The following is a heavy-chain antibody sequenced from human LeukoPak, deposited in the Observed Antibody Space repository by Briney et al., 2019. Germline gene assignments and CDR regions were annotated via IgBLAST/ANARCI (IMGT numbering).Heavy chain of an antibody. J-gene: IGHJ4*02. CDR2: IGGGGSV. V-gene: IGHV3-23*01. CDR1: GFTFSNYA. CDR3: AKDRRDGSSRDGFFDY. Sequence: PGGSLRLSCAASGFTFSNYAMSWVRQAPGKGLEWVSGIGGGGSVYYADSVKGRFTISRDNFKNTLYLQMNSLRVEDTAAYYCAKDRRDGSSRDGFFDYWGQGTLVTVSS. D-gene: IGHD5-24*01.